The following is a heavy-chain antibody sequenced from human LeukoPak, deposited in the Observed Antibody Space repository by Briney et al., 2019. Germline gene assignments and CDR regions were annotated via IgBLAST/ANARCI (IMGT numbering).Heavy chain of an antibody. CDR2: IYTSGST. D-gene: IGHD6-13*01. CDR3: ARDSWEYSSSWSYFDY. V-gene: IGHV4-4*07. J-gene: IGHJ4*02. Sequence: KSSETLSLTCTVSGGSISSYYWSWIRQPAGKGLEWIGRIYTSGSTNYNPSLKSRVTMSVDTSKNQFSLKLSSVTAADTAVYYCARDSWEYSSSWSYFDYWGQGNLVTVSS. CDR1: GGSISSYY.